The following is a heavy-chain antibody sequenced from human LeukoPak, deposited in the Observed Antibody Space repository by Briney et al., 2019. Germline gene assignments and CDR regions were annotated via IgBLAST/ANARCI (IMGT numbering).Heavy chain of an antibody. CDR1: GFTVSRTW. J-gene: IGHJ4*02. CDR2: INQDASTR. CDR3: ARDQSGSLDY. D-gene: IGHD1-26*01. Sequence: PGVSLRLSCAASGFTVSRTWMAWVRQAPGKGLEWVANINQDASTRHYVDSVKGRFTISRDNAKNSLDLQMNSLRVEDTAVYYCARDQSGSLDYWGQGTLVTVSS. V-gene: IGHV3-7*01.